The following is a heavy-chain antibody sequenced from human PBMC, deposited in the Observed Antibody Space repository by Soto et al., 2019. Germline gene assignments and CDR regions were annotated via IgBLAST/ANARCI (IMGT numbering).Heavy chain of an antibody. D-gene: IGHD3-3*01. CDR1: GGSVNGYY. V-gene: IGHV4-34*02. Sequence: QVHLQQWGAGLLKPSETLSLTCAVYGGSVNGYYWNWIRQPPGKGLEWIGEINHTGGTHYNPSLKSRVTMSVDTSKNQFSLRLSSVTAADTAIYSCATRITVFGVLIPPFDPWGQGTQVTVSS. J-gene: IGHJ5*02. CDR2: INHTGGT. CDR3: ATRITVFGVLIPPFDP.